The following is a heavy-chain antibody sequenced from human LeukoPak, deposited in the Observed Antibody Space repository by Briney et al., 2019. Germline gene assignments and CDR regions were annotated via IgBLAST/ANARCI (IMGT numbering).Heavy chain of an antibody. CDR2: IYHSGST. Sequence: SETLSLTCAVSGGSISSGGYSWSWIRQPPGKGLEWIGYIYHSGSTYYNPSLKSRATISVDRSKNQFSLKLSSVTAADTAVYYCASSERGRYCSGGSCQPDAFDIWGQGTMVTVSS. D-gene: IGHD2-15*01. V-gene: IGHV4-30-2*01. CDR1: GGSISSGGYS. CDR3: ASSERGRYCSGGSCQPDAFDI. J-gene: IGHJ3*02.